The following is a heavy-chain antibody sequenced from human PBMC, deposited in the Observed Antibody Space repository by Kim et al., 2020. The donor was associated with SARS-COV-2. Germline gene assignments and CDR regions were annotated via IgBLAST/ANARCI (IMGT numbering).Heavy chain of an antibody. J-gene: IGHJ5*02. Sequence: YADSVKGRFTISRDNSKNTRYLQMNGLGAEDTAVYYCAKDWGGTSWFDPWGQGTLVTVSS. CDR3: AKDWGGTSWFDP. D-gene: IGHD2-2*01. V-gene: IGHV3-30*02.